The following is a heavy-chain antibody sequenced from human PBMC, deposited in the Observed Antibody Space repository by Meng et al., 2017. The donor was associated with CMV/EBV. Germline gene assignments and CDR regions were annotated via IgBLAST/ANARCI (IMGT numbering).Heavy chain of an antibody. J-gene: IGHJ5*02. D-gene: IGHD6-13*01. CDR2: IYYSGST. CDR1: GGSISSSSYY. CDR3: ARLRYSSSWYANNWFDP. Sequence: SETLSLTCTVSGGSISSSSYYWGWIRQPPGKGLEWIGSIYYSGSTYYNPSLKSRVTISVDTSKNQFSLKLSSVTAADTAVYYCARLRYSSSWYANNWFDPWGQGTLVTVSS. V-gene: IGHV4-39*01.